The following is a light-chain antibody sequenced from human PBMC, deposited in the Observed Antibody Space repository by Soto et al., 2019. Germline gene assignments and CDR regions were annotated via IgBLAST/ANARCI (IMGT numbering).Light chain of an antibody. CDR2: EVS. V-gene: IGLV2-8*01. J-gene: IGLJ7*01. CDR1: SSDVGAYKY. Sequence: QSALTQPPSASGSPGQSVTISCTGTSSDVGAYKYVSWYQQHPGKAPKLLIYEVSKRPSGVPDRFSGSKSGNPASLTVSGLQAEDGADYYCSSYAGSDTFVFGPGTQLTVL. CDR3: SSYAGSDTFV.